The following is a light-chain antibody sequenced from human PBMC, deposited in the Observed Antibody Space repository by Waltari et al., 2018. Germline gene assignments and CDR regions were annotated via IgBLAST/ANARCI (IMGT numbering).Light chain of an antibody. CDR2: TNN. J-gene: IGLJ6*01. CDR3: ATWDDSLNGNV. Sequence: QSVLTQPPSASGTTGQRVTISCSGSSSNIGSNPVNWYQQLPGTAPKLLIYTNNQRPSGVPDRFSGSKSGTSASLAISGLQSEDEAHYYCATWDDSLNGNVFGSGTKVIVL. CDR1: SSNIGSNP. V-gene: IGLV1-44*01.